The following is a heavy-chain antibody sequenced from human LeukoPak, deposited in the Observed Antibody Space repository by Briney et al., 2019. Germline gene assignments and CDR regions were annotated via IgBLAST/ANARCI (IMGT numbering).Heavy chain of an antibody. V-gene: IGHV4-39*01. J-gene: IGHJ5*02. CDR2: IYYSVST. Sequence: SETLSLTCTVSGASISSSSYYWGWFRQAPVKGLEWIGSIYYSVSTYYNPSLKSRVTISVDTSKNQFSLKLSSVTAADTAAYYCAPGSTGGSRGSWFDPWGQGTLVTVSS. CDR1: GASISSSSYY. D-gene: IGHD1-26*01. CDR3: APGSTGGSRGSWFDP.